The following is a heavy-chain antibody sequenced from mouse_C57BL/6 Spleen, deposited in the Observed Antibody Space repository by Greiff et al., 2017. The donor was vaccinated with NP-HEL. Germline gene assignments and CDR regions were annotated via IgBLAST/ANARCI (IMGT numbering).Heavy chain of an antibody. D-gene: IGHD2-5*01. Sequence: EVQLQQSGPELVKPGASVKISCKASGYSFTDYNMNWVKQSNGKSLEWIGVINPNYGTTSYNQKFKGKATLTVDQSSSTAYMQLNSLTSEDSAVYCCASPYYSNYEGFAYWGQGTLVTVSA. V-gene: IGHV1-39*01. CDR2: INPNYGTT. CDR3: ASPYYSNYEGFAY. CDR1: GYSFTDYN. J-gene: IGHJ3*01.